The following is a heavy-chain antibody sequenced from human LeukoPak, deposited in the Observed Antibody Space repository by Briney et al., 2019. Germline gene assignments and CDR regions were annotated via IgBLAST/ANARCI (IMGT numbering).Heavy chain of an antibody. Sequence: ASVKVSCKASGYTFTSYGISWARQAPGQGLEWMGWISAYNGNTNYAQKLQGRVTMTTDTSTSTAYMELRSLRSDDTAVYYCARDSLIVLAAAGTEGLDYWGQGTLVTVSS. CDR3: ARDSLIVLAAAGTEGLDY. J-gene: IGHJ4*02. V-gene: IGHV1-18*01. D-gene: IGHD6-13*01. CDR1: GYTFTSYG. CDR2: ISAYNGNT.